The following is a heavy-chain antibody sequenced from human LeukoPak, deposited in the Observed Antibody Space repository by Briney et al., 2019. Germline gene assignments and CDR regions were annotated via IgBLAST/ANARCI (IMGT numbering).Heavy chain of an antibody. J-gene: IGHJ4*02. CDR1: GFTFSNYS. CDR3: ARESITGDRDFDY. V-gene: IGHV3-48*01. D-gene: IGHD7-27*01. Sequence: PGGSLRLSCAASGFTFSNYSMNWVRQAPGRGLEWVSYISSGSRTIFYGDSVKGRFTISRDNAKNSLYLLMNSLRADDTAVYYCARESITGDRDFDYWGQGTLITVSS. CDR2: ISSGSRTI.